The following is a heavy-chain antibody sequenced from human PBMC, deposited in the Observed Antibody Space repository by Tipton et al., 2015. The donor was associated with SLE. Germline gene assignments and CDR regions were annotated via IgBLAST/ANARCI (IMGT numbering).Heavy chain of an antibody. CDR2: LYGSGGPT. CDR1: GDSLTTNY. Sequence: TLSLTCTVSGDSLTTNYCNCIRQPAGKGLEWIGRLYGSGGPTHYNPSLKSRVTISGDTSKNQFSLRLNSLTAADTAVYYCARVGQLSPDAFDLWGQGTMLTVSS. V-gene: IGHV4-4*07. J-gene: IGHJ3*01. D-gene: IGHD1-1*01. CDR3: ARVGQLSPDAFDL.